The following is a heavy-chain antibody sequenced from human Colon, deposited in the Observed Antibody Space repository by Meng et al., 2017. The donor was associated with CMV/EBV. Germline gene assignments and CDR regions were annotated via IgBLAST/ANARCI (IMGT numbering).Heavy chain of an antibody. Sequence: YGGSFRGYYWTWIRQTPGKGLEWIGEINHNGDTNYNPSLKSRVTISVDTSKNQLSLNLSSVTAADTAVYYCARGLLTRLRPTNWFDPWGQGTLVTVSS. D-gene: IGHD2-15*01. CDR2: INHNGDT. CDR1: GGSFRGYY. V-gene: IGHV4-34*01. CDR3: ARGLLTRLRPTNWFDP. J-gene: IGHJ5*02.